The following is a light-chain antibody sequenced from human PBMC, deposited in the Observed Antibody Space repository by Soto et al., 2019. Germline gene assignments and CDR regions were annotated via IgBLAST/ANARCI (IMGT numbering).Light chain of an antibody. CDR3: CSSAGRSAYFV. CDR2: DVS. CDR1: SSDVGTYNY. Sequence: QSALTQPRSVSGSPGQSVTISCTGTSSDVGTYNYVSWYQQHPGKAPKVVIYDVSQRPSGVPDRFSGSKSGNTASLSISGLQGEDEADYYCCSSAGRSAYFVFGTGTKLIVL. J-gene: IGLJ1*01. V-gene: IGLV2-11*01.